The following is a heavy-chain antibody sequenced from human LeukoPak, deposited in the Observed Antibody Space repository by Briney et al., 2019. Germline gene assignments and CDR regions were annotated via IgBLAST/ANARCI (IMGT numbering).Heavy chain of an antibody. CDR1: GGSISSYY. J-gene: IGHJ4*02. V-gene: IGHV4-59*01. CDR2: IYYSGTT. CDR3: ARGIHRPFDY. Sequence: SETLSLTCTVSGGSISSYYWSWIRQPPGKGLEWIGYIYYSGTTNYNPSLKSRVTISVDTSKNQFSLKLTSVTAADTAVYYCARGIHRPFDYWGQGTLVTVSS.